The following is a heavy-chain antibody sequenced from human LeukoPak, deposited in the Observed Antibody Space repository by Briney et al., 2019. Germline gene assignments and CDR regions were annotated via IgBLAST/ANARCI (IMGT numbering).Heavy chain of an antibody. D-gene: IGHD5-24*01. CDR3: ASPDGVDGRGNAFDI. Sequence: GESLKISCKGSGYSFTSYWIGWVRQMPGKGLEWMGIIYPGDSDTRYSPSFQGQVTISADESISTAYLQWSSLKASDTAMYYCASPDGVDGRGNAFDIWGQGTMVTVSS. V-gene: IGHV5-51*01. CDR1: GYSFTSYW. CDR2: IYPGDSDT. J-gene: IGHJ3*02.